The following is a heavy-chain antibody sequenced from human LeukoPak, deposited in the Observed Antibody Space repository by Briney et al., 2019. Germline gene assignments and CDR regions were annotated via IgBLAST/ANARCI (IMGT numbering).Heavy chain of an antibody. CDR1: GFTFSDYY. V-gene: IGHV3-11*01. Sequence: PGGSLRLSCAASGFTFSDYYMFWIRQAPGKGLEWVSYISNSGSIIYYADSVEGRFTVSRDNAKDSLYLQMNSLRAEDTAVYYFARAVSADTAMVYFDYWGQGTLVTVSS. D-gene: IGHD5-18*01. CDR3: ARAVSADTAMVYFDY. J-gene: IGHJ4*02. CDR2: ISNSGSII.